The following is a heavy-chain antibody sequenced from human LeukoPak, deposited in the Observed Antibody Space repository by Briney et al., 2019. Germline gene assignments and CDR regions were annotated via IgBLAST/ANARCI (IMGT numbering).Heavy chain of an antibody. Sequence: SETLSLTCTVSGGSISSSSSAYWGWIRQPPGKGLEWIGSIYYSKNTYYNPSLKSRVTISADTSKNQFSLTLGSVSATDTAVYYCVSPRGFSYGYFDYWGQGTLVTVSS. CDR3: VSPRGFSYGYFDY. CDR2: IYYSKNT. D-gene: IGHD5-18*01. V-gene: IGHV4-39*01. J-gene: IGHJ4*02. CDR1: GGSISSSSSAY.